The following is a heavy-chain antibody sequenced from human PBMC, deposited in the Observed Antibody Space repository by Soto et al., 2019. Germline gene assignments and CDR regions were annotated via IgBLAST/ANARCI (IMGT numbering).Heavy chain of an antibody. CDR1: GYRFTNYW. V-gene: IGHV5-51*01. D-gene: IGHD2-15*01. J-gene: IGHJ4*02. CDR3: ARDYRSGTTVCEFDY. CDR2: IYPGDSGT. Sequence: PGESLKISCKGSGYRFTNYWIGWVRQMPGKGLEWMGIIYPGDSGTRYSPSFQGQVTISADKSINTAYLQWSSLKASDTAMYYCARDYRSGTTVCEFDYWGQGTLVTVSS.